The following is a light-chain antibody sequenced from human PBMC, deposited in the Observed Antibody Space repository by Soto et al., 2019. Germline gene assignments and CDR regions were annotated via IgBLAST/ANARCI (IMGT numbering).Light chain of an antibody. Sequence: QLVLTQSPSASASLGASVKLTCTLSSGHSNYAIAWHQQQPEKGPRYLMILNSDGSHNKGDGIPDRYSGSSSGAERYLTNSSLQSEDEADYYCQTWATGIRVFGGGTQLAVL. CDR2: LNSDGSH. CDR1: SGHSNYA. CDR3: QTWATGIRV. J-gene: IGLJ3*02. V-gene: IGLV4-69*01.